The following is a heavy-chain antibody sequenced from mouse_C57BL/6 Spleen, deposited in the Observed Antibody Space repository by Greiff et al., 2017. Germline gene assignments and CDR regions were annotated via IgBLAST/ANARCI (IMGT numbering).Heavy chain of an antibody. Sequence: EAHLVESGGDLVKPGGSLKLSCAASGFTFSSYGMSWVRQTPDKRLEWVATISSGGSYTYYPDSVKGRFTIARDNAKNTLYLQMSSLKSEDTAMYYCARDGDFAQAMDYWGQGTSVTVSS. J-gene: IGHJ4*01. CDR3: ARDGDFAQAMDY. V-gene: IGHV5-6*01. CDR1: GFTFSSYG. CDR2: ISSGGSYT. D-gene: IGHD3-2*02.